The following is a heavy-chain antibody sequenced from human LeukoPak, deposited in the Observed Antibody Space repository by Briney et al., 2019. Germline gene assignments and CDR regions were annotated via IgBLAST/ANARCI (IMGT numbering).Heavy chain of an antibody. CDR3: AKPGRGGRNYYYYYMDV. V-gene: IGHV3-30*18. D-gene: IGHD1-26*01. CDR2: ISYDGSNK. Sequence: GRSLRLSCAASGFTFSSYGMHWVRQAPGKGLEWVAVISYDGSNKYYADSVKGRFTISRDNSKNTLYLQMNSLRAEDTAVYYCAKPGRGGRNYYYYYMDVWGKGTTVTISS. CDR1: GFTFSSYG. J-gene: IGHJ6*03.